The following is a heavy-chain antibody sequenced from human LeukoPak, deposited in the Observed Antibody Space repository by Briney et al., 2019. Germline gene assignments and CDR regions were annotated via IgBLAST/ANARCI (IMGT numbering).Heavy chain of an antibody. D-gene: IGHD1-14*01. CDR2: INPNSGGT. CDR1: GYTFTGYY. Sequence: ASVKVSCKASGYTFTGYYMHWVRQAPGQGLEWMGWINPNSGGTNYAQKCQGRVTMTRDTSISTAYMELSRLRSDDTAVYYCARDLTASNYVDYWGQGTLVTVSS. CDR3: ARDLTASNYVDY. V-gene: IGHV1-2*02. J-gene: IGHJ4*02.